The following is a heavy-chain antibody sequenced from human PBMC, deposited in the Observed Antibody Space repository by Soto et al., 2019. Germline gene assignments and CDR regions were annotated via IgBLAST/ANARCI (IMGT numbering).Heavy chain of an antibody. CDR1: GGSISSYY. Sequence: QVQLQESGPGLVKPSETLSLTCTVSGGSISSYYWSWIRQPPGKGLEWIGYIYYSGSTYCNPSLKSRVTISVDTSKNQFSLKLSSVTAADTAVYYCARSSMVRGVIRWFDPWGQGTLVTVSS. D-gene: IGHD3-10*01. CDR2: IYYSGST. V-gene: IGHV4-59*01. CDR3: ARSSMVRGVIRWFDP. J-gene: IGHJ5*02.